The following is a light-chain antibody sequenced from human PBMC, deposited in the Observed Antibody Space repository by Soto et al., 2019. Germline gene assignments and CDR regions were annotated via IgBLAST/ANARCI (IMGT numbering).Light chain of an antibody. CDR3: HQSYSTWWT. J-gene: IGKJ1*01. CDR1: QSISSY. V-gene: IGKV1-39*01. CDR2: AAS. Sequence: DIPMTQSPSSLSASVGDRVTITCRASQSISSYLNWYQQKPGKAPKLLIYAASSLQSGVPSRFSGSGSGTDFTLSISSLQTEDFATYYCHQSYSTWWTVVQGTKVEIK.